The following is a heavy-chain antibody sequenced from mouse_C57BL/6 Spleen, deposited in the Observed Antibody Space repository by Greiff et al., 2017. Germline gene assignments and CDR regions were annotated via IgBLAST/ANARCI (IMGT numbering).Heavy chain of an antibody. CDR3: AKNEEMVTSAWFAY. Sequence: VQLQQSGPGLVQPSQSLSITCTVSGFSLTSYGVHWVRQSPGKGLEWLGVIWRGGSTDYNAAFMSRLSITKDNSKSQVFFKMNSLQADDTAIYYCAKNEEMVTSAWFAYWGQGTLVTVSA. J-gene: IGHJ3*01. CDR1: GFSLTSYG. V-gene: IGHV2-5*01. D-gene: IGHD2-2*01. CDR2: IWRGGST.